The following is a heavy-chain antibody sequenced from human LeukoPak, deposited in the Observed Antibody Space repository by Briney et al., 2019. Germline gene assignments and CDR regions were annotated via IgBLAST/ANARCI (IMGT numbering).Heavy chain of an antibody. D-gene: IGHD1-26*01. CDR3: ARGSGSSYFQH. CDR1: GGSISSSNW. CDR2: IYHSGST. J-gene: IGHJ1*01. V-gene: IGHV4-4*02. Sequence: SETLSLTCAVSGGSISSSNWWSWVRQPPGKGLEWIGEIYHSGSTNYNPSLKSRVTISVDTSKNQFSLKLSSVTAADTAVYYCARGSGSSYFQHWGQGTLVTVSS.